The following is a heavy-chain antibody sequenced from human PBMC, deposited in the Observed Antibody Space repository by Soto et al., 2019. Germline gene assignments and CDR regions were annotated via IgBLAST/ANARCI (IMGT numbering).Heavy chain of an antibody. V-gene: IGHV3-11*01. D-gene: IGHD3-10*01. Sequence: TGGSLRLSCAASGFTFSDYYMSWIRQAPGKGLEWVSYISSSGSTIYYADSVKGRFTISRDNAKNSLYLQMNSLRAEDTAVYYCARPKFITMVRGVHNWFDPWGQGTLVTVYS. J-gene: IGHJ5*02. CDR3: ARPKFITMVRGVHNWFDP. CDR1: GFTFSDYY. CDR2: ISSSGSTI.